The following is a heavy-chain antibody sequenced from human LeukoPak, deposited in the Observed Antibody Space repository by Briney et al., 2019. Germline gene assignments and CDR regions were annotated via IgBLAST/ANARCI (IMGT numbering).Heavy chain of an antibody. CDR3: ATAPILRGEGGEHYRCGMDV. D-gene: IGHD2-2*02. CDR1: XGSISSGNW. Sequence: PSETLSLTCGVSXGSISSGNWWSWVRQSPGKGLEWIGEIHHNGTRNYNPSLKSRVTISADTFKNHFSLILTSLTAADTAVYYCATAPILRGEGGEHYRCGMDVWGQGTTVIVSS. J-gene: IGHJ6*02. V-gene: IGHV4/OR15-8*01. CDR2: IHHNGTR.